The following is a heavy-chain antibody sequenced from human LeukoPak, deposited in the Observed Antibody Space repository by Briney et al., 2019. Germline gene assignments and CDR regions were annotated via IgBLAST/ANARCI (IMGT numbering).Heavy chain of an antibody. J-gene: IGHJ4*02. V-gene: IGHV3-30*04. CDR2: ISYDGSNK. D-gene: IGHD6-6*01. CDR1: GFTFSSYA. Sequence: GGSLRLSCAASGFTFSSYAMHWVRQAPGKGLEWVAVISYDGSNKYYADSVKGRFTISRDNSKNTLYLQMNSLRAEDTAVYYCASLGSSSSGCYFDYWGQGTLVTVSS. CDR3: ASLGSSSSGCYFDY.